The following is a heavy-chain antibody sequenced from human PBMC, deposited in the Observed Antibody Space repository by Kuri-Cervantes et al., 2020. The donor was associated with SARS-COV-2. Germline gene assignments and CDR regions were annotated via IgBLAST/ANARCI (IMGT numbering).Heavy chain of an antibody. CDR3: ARDFFECSGGSCYSANWFDP. D-gene: IGHD2-15*01. V-gene: IGHV1-69*06. CDR2: IIPIFGTA. CDR1: GGTFSSYA. J-gene: IGHJ5*02. Sequence: SVKVSCKASGGTFSSYAISWVRQAPGQGLEWMGGIIPIFGTANYAQKFQGRVTITADKSTSTAYMELSSLRSDDTAVYYCARDFFECSGGSCYSANWFDPWGQGTLVTVSS.